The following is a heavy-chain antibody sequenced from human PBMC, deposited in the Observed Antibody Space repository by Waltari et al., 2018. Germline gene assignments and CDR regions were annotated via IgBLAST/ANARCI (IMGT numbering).Heavy chain of an antibody. Sequence: QLQLQESGPGLVKPSETLSLTCTVSGGSISNSAYYWGWIRQPPGKGLEWIGSIYYSGTTSYNPSLKSRVTISVDTSKNQFSLKLSSVTAADTAVYYSARHDTTWNWFDPWGQGTLVTVSS. CDR3: ARHDTTWNWFDP. V-gene: IGHV4-39*01. J-gene: IGHJ5*02. CDR2: IYYSGTT. CDR1: GGSISNSAYY. D-gene: IGHD1-26*01.